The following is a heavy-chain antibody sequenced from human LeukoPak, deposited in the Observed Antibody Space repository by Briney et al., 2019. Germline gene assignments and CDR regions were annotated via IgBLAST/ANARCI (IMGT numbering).Heavy chain of an antibody. CDR3: AKDTGTSYDAFDI. Sequence: SGGSLRLSCAASGFTFDGYTMHWVRQAPGKGLEWVSLISWDGGSTYYADSVKGRFTISRDNSKNSLYLQMNSLRTEDAALYYCAKDTGTSYDAFDIWGQGTMVTVSS. V-gene: IGHV3-43*01. CDR2: ISWDGGST. CDR1: GFTFDGYT. D-gene: IGHD1-7*01. J-gene: IGHJ3*02.